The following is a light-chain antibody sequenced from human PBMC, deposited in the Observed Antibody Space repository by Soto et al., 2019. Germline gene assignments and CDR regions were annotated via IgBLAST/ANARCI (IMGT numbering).Light chain of an antibody. CDR1: NSDVGGYNF. CDR2: EVT. J-gene: IGLJ1*01. Sequence: QSALTQPPSASGSPGQSVTISCTGTNSDVGGYNFVSWYQQHPGKAPKLIIYEVTKRPSGVPDRFSGSKSGKTASLTVSGLQAEDEADYYCSSYAGSNNRYVFGTGTNSPS. V-gene: IGLV2-8*01. CDR3: SSYAGSNNRYV.